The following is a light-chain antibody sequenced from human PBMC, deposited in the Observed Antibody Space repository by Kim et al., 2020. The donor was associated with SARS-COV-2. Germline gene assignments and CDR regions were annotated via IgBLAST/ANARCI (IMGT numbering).Light chain of an antibody. CDR2: GAS. CDR3: LQHNTYPIT. CDR1: QNIRKD. J-gene: IGKJ5*01. Sequence: AAIGDRVTITGLASQNIRKDLGWYQQNPGRAHKRLIYGASSLQSGVPSRFSGSGSGTEFTLTISSLQPEDFATYFCLQHNTYPITFGQGTRLEIK. V-gene: IGKV1-17*01.